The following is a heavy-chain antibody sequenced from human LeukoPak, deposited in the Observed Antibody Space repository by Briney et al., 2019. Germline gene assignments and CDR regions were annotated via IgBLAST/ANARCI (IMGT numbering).Heavy chain of an antibody. J-gene: IGHJ4*02. Sequence: PGGSLRLSCAASGYTFSSYSMHWVRQAPGKGLEWLSYISSSSRSIYYADSVKGRFTISRDNASNSLSLQMNSLRDEDTAVYYCVLGSPFDYWGQGTLVTVSS. D-gene: IGHD3-10*01. CDR3: VLGSPFDY. V-gene: IGHV3-48*02. CDR1: GYTFSSYS. CDR2: ISSSSRSI.